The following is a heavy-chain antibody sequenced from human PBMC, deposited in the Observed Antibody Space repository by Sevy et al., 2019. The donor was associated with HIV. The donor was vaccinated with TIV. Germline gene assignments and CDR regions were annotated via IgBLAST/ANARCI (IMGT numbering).Heavy chain of an antibody. D-gene: IGHD2-2*02. CDR3: ANARGRYEGGSWLYYYYIMDV. Sequence: GGSLRLSCVADGFSFSRHGMHWARQAPGKGLEWVAVISDDGSDREYAESVKGRFTVSRDNSKDTVYLQMNRLRLDDTAVYYCANARGRYEGGSWLYYYYIMDVWGQGTTVTVSS. V-gene: IGHV3-30*18. J-gene: IGHJ6*02. CDR1: GFSFSRHG. CDR2: ISDDGSDR.